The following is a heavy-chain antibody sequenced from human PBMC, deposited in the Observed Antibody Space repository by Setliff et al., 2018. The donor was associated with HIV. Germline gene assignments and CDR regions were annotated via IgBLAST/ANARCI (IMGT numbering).Heavy chain of an antibody. CDR2: ISSSSSNM. Sequence: PGGSLRLSCVASGFTFSTSTMNWVRQAPGKGLEWVSSISSSSSNMHYADSVKGRFTISRDNARNSLYLQTNSLRAEDTAVYYCVRGDSRDYWGQGTLVTVSS. V-gene: IGHV3-21*01. D-gene: IGHD2-21*02. CDR1: GFTFSTST. CDR3: VRGDSRDY. J-gene: IGHJ4*02.